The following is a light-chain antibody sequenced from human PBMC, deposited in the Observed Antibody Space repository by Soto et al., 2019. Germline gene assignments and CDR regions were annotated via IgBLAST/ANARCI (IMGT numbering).Light chain of an antibody. V-gene: IGKV3-15*01. CDR3: QQYKNWPPEYT. J-gene: IGKJ2*01. CDR2: DAS. Sequence: EIVMTQSPATLSVSPGERATLSCRASQSVDSRLAWYQQTPGQAPRLLIYDASTRATGIPARFSGSGSGTEFTLTISSLQSEDFVVYYCQQYKNWPPEYTFGQGTKLEIK. CDR1: QSVDSR.